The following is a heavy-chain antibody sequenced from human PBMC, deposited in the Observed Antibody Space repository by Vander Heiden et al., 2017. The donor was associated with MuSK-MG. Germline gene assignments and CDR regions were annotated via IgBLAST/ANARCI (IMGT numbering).Heavy chain of an antibody. CDR2: ISSSSSYI. D-gene: IGHD6-19*01. Sequence: EVQLVESGGGLVKPGGSLRLSCAASGFTFSSYSMNWFRQAPGKGLGWVSSISSSSSYIYYADSGKGRFTISRDNAKNSLYMQMNRLRAEETAVYYCAIVVASSGWYLYVGYWGQGTMVTVCS. CDR3: AIVVASSGWYLYVGY. CDR1: GFTFSSYS. J-gene: IGHJ4*02. V-gene: IGHV3-21*01.